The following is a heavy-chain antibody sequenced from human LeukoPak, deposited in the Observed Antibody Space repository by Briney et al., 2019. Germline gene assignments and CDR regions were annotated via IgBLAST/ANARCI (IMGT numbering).Heavy chain of an antibody. CDR1: GFTFSTYW. Sequence: GGSLRLSCAASGFTFSTYWMSWVRQAPGKGLEWVANIKQDGSEKFYVDSVKGRFTISRDNAKNSMYLQMNSLRAEDTAVYYCARDDRIMVRGVPDYWGLGTQVTVSS. J-gene: IGHJ4*02. V-gene: IGHV3-7*03. D-gene: IGHD3-10*01. CDR2: IKQDGSEK. CDR3: ARDDRIMVRGVPDY.